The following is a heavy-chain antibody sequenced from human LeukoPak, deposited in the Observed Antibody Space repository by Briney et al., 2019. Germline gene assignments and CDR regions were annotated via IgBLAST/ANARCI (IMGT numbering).Heavy chain of an antibody. CDR1: GGSISSYY. V-gene: IGHV4-59*01. Sequence: PSETLSLTCTVSGGSISSYYWSWIRQPPGKGLEWIGYIYYSGSTNYNPSLKSRVTISVDTSKNQFSLKLSSVTAADTAVYYCARAFYPGYYSYMAVWGKGTTVTVSS. D-gene: IGHD3-3*02. CDR2: IYYSGST. CDR3: ARAFYPGYYSYMAV. J-gene: IGHJ6*03.